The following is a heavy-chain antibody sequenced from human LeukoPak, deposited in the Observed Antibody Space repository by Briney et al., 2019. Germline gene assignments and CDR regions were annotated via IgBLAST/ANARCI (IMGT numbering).Heavy chain of an antibody. CDR3: ARERTPYYYMDV. D-gene: IGHD2-2*01. Sequence: ASVKVSCKASGYTFTGYYMHWVRQATGQGLEWMGWMNPNSGNTGYAQKFQGRVTMTGNTSISTAYMELSSLRSEDTAVYYCARERTPYYYMDVWGKGTTVTVSS. V-gene: IGHV1-8*02. J-gene: IGHJ6*03. CDR2: MNPNSGNT. CDR1: GYTFTGYY.